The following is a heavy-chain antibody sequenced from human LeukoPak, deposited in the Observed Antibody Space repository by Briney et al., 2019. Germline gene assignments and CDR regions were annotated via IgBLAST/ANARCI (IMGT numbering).Heavy chain of an antibody. V-gene: IGHV4-59*08. CDR2: VFHTGDT. CDR3: ARHPFAPPFDH. CDR1: GDSINSFY. J-gene: IGHJ4*02. D-gene: IGHD2-21*01. Sequence: KTSETLSLTCAVSGDSINSFYWSWIRQPPGKGLEWIGYVFHTGDTNSNPSLKSRVTVSLDTSTSQVSLRLTSVTAADTAVYYCARHPFAPPFDHWGRGILVTVSS.